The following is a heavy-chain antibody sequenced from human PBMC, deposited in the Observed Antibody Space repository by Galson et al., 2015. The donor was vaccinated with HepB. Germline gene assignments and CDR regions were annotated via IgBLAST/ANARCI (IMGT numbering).Heavy chain of an antibody. Sequence: SVTVSCKASGYTFTSYDINWVRQATGQGLEWMGWMNPNSGNTGYAQKFQGRVTMTRNTSISTAYMELSSLRSEDTAVYYCARFEDEGYYDLWSGYPRDYYYYGMDVWGQGTTVTVSS. CDR1: GYTFTSYD. D-gene: IGHD3-3*01. CDR2: MNPNSGNT. J-gene: IGHJ6*02. V-gene: IGHV1-8*01. CDR3: ARFEDEGYYDLWSGYPRDYYYYGMDV.